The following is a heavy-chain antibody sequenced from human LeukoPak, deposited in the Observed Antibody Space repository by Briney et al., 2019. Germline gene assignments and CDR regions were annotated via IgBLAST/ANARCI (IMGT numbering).Heavy chain of an antibody. CDR1: GGTFSSYA. V-gene: IGHV1-69*13. Sequence: SVKVSSKASGGTFSSYAISWVRQAPGQGLEWMGGIIPIFGTANYAQKFQGRVTITADESTSTAYMELSSLRSEDTAVYYCAREEGDRGYYFDYWGQGTLVTVSS. D-gene: IGHD3-16*01. CDR3: AREEGDRGYYFDY. CDR2: IIPIFGTA. J-gene: IGHJ4*02.